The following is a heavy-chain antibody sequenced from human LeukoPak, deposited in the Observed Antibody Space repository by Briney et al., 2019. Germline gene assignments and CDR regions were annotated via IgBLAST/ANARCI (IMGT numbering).Heavy chain of an antibody. CDR2: INPNSGGT. CDR3: ARFGRVVVVPAANSLHNSHHDY. V-gene: IGHV1-2*02. Sequence: GASVKVSCKASGYTFTGYYMHWVQQAPGQGLEWMGWINPNSGGTNYAQKFQGRVTMTRDTSISTAYMELSRLRSDDTAVYYCARFGRVVVVPAANSLHNSHHDYWGQGTLVTVSS. CDR1: GYTFTGYY. J-gene: IGHJ4*02. D-gene: IGHD2-2*01.